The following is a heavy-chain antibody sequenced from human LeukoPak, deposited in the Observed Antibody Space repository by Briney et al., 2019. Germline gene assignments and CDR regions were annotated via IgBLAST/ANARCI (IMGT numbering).Heavy chain of an antibody. CDR3: AKKTAVAGTTADWFDP. Sequence: PGGSLRLSCAASGFTFSSYSMNWVRQAPGKGLEWVSAISGSGGSTYYADSVKGRFTISRDNSKNTLYLQMNSLRAEDTAVYYCAKKTAVAGTTADWFDPWGQGTLVTVSS. CDR1: GFTFSSYS. CDR2: ISGSGGST. J-gene: IGHJ5*02. D-gene: IGHD6-19*01. V-gene: IGHV3-23*01.